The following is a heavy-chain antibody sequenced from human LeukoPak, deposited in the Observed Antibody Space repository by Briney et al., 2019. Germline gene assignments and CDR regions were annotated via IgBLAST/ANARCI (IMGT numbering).Heavy chain of an antibody. J-gene: IGHJ3*02. CDR1: GFTFSSYG. V-gene: IGHV3-9*03. CDR3: ARSSSSLNHDAFDI. Sequence: PGRSLRLSCAASGFTFSSYGMHWVRQAPGKGLEWVSGISWNSGSIGYADSVKGRFTISRDNAKNSLYLQMNSLRAEDMALYYCARSSSSLNHDAFDIWGQGTMVTVSS. D-gene: IGHD6-13*01. CDR2: ISWNSGSI.